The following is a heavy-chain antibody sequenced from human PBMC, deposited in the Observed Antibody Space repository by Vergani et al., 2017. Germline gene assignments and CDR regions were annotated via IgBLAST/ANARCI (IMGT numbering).Heavy chain of an antibody. D-gene: IGHD2-15*01. CDR3: AKGDCSGGSCYPYYYYYYMDV. V-gene: IGHV3-30*18. J-gene: IGHJ6*03. CDR2: ISYDGSNK. CDR1: GFTFSSYG. Sequence: QVQLVESGGGVVQPGRSLRLSCAASGFTFSSYGMHWVRQAPGKGLEWVPVISYDGSNKYYADSVKGRFTISRDNSKNTLYLQMNSLRAEDTAVYYCAKGDCSGGSCYPYYYYYYMDVWGKGTTVTVSS.